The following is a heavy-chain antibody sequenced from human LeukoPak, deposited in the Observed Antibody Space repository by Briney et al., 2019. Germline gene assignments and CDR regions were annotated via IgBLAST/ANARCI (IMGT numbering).Heavy chain of an antibody. D-gene: IGHD6-19*01. Sequence: PGGSLRLSCAASGFTFSDYYMSWIRQAPGKGLEWVSYIGSSGRTIYYADSVKGRFTISRDNSKNTLYLQMNSLRADDTAVYYCAREGSSGWSYFDYWGQGTLVTVSS. J-gene: IGHJ4*02. CDR3: AREGSSGWSYFDY. V-gene: IGHV3-11*04. CDR2: IGSSGRTI. CDR1: GFTFSDYY.